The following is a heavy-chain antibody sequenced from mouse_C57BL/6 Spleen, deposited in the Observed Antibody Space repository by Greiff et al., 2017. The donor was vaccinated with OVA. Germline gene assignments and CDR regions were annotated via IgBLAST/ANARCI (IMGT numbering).Heavy chain of an antibody. J-gene: IGHJ3*01. V-gene: IGHV1-80*01. CDR3: ARGDYDSLFAY. Sequence: VQLQESGAELVKPGASVKISCKASGYAFSSYWMNWVKQRPGKGLEWIGQIYPGDGDTNYNGKFKGKATLTADKSSSTAYMQLSSLTSEDSAVYFCARGDYDSLFAYWGQGTLVTVSA. CDR1: GYAFSSYW. D-gene: IGHD2-4*01. CDR2: IYPGDGDT.